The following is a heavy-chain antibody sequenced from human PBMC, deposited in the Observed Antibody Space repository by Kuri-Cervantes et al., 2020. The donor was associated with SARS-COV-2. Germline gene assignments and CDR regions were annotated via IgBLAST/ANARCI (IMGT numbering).Heavy chain of an antibody. J-gene: IGHJ2*01. Sequence: GSLRLSCTVSGGSISSSSYYWGWIRQPPGKGLAWIGSIYYSGSTYYNPSLESRVTISVDTSKNQFSLKLSSVTAADTAVYYCARHYITRYFDLWGRGTLVTVFS. D-gene: IGHD2-2*01. CDR2: IYYSGST. V-gene: IGHV4-39*01. CDR3: ARHYITRYFDL. CDR1: GGSISSSSYY.